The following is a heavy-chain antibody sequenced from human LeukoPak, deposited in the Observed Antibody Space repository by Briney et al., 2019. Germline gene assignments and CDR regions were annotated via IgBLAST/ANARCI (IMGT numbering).Heavy chain of an antibody. V-gene: IGHV3-30-3*01. D-gene: IGHD3-10*01. CDR2: TSSDLNVK. J-gene: IGHJ4*02. CDR1: GFTFRNYV. CDR3: AREGYYGSGSPPSLYFDY. Sequence: GGPLRLSCAASGFTFRNYVIHWVRQAPGKGLEWVAVTSSDLNVKLYADSVKGRFTISRDNSRSTLYLQMNSLRPEDTAIYYCAREGYYGSGSPPSLYFDYWGQGTLVTVSS.